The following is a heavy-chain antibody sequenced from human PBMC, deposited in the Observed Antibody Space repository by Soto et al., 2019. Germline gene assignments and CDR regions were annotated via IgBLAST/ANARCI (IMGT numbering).Heavy chain of an antibody. V-gene: IGHV4-31*03. CDR2: IYYSGRT. D-gene: IGHD4-17*01. Sequence: QVQLQESGPGLVKPSQTLSLTCTVSGGSISSGGYYWSWIRQHPGKGLEWIGYIYYSGRTYHNPSLKSRVTISVDTSKNQFSLKLSSVTAADTAVYYCATSSTTVTTNYFDSWGQGTLVTVSS. CDR1: GGSISSGGYY. CDR3: ATSSTTVTTNYFDS. J-gene: IGHJ4*02.